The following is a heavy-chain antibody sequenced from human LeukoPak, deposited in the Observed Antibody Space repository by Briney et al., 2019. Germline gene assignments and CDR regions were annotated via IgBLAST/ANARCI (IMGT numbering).Heavy chain of an antibody. CDR3: ARRIVVAGSYAFNI. V-gene: IGHV5-51*01. J-gene: IGHJ3*02. D-gene: IGHD6-19*01. CDR1: GYSFTSYW. Sequence: GESLKISRKGSGYSFTSYWIGWERQMSGKGLECMGVIYPGDSDTRYSPSFQGQVTISADKSINTAYLQWSSLKASDTAMYYCARRIVVAGSYAFNIWGQGTMVTVSS. CDR2: IYPGDSDT.